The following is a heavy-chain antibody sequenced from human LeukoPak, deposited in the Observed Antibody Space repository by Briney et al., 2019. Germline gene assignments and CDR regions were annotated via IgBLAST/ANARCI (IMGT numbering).Heavy chain of an antibody. CDR3: ARPASGGGPDAFDI. D-gene: IGHD2-15*01. V-gene: IGHV4-4*07. J-gene: IGHJ3*02. Sequence: SETLSLTCTVSGDSISSYYWSWIRQPAGQGLEWIGRIYITGRTNCNPSLKSRVTMSVDTSKNQFSLKLISMTAADTAVYYCARPASGGGPDAFDIWGQGTMVTVSS. CDR2: IYITGRT. CDR1: GDSISSYY.